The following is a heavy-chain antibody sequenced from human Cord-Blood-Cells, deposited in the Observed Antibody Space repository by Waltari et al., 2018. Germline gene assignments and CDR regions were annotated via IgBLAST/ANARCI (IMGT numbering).Heavy chain of an antibody. Sequence: QVQLQQSGPGLVKPSQTLSLTCAISGDSVSSNSAAWNWIRQSPSRGLEWLGRTYYRSKWYNEYAVAVKSRITSNPDTSKNQFSLQLNSVTPEDTAVYYCARDFLLYSSSSGNFDYWGQGTLVTVSS. D-gene: IGHD6-6*01. V-gene: IGHV6-1*01. J-gene: IGHJ4*02. CDR2: TYYRSKWYN. CDR3: ARDFLLYSSSSGNFDY. CDR1: GDSVSSNSAA.